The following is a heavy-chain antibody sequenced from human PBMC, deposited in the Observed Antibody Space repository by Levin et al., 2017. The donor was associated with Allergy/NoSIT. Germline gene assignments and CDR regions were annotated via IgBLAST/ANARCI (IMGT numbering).Heavy chain of an antibody. J-gene: IGHJ4*02. Sequence: PSETLSLTCTVSGGSISSGDYYWSWIRQPPGKGLEWIGYIYYSGSTYYNPSLKSRVTISVDTSKNQFSLKLSSVTAADTAVYYWARGYDDSSGAFDYWGQGTLVTVSS. CDR1: GGSISSGDYY. CDR2: IYYSGST. D-gene: IGHD3-22*01. CDR3: ARGYDDSSGAFDY. V-gene: IGHV4-30-4*01.